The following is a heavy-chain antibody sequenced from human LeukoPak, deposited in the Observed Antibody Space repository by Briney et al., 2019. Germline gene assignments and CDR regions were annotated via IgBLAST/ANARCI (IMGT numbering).Heavy chain of an antibody. CDR2: IYYSGST. CDR3: ARWPVGYCSSTSCYS. J-gene: IGHJ5*02. Sequence: SETLSLTCTVSGGSISSSSYYWGWIRQPPGKGLEWIGSIYYSGSTYYNPSLKSRVTISVDTSKNQFSLKLSSVTAADTAVYYCARWPVGYCSSTSCYSWGQGTLVTVSS. V-gene: IGHV4-39*01. D-gene: IGHD2-2*01. CDR1: GGSISSSSYY.